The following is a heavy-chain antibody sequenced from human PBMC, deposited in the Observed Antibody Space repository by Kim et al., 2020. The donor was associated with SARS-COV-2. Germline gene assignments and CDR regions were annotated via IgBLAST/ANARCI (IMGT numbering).Heavy chain of an antibody. CDR2: ISSSGNTI. D-gene: IGHD6-13*01. V-gene: IGHV3-48*03. CDR3: ARDYALAALVTVLRYGM. J-gene: IGHJ6*01. Sequence: GGSLRLSCAASGFTFSSYEMNWVRQAPGKGLEWVSYISSSGNTIYYADSVKGRFTISRDNAKNSPYLQMSSLRAEDTAVYYCARDYALAALVTVLRYGM. CDR1: GFTFSSYE.